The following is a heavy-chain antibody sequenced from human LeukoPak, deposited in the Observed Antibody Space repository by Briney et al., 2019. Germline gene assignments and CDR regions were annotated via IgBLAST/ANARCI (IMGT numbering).Heavy chain of an antibody. CDR3: VRWGYSSSCGHYYYYMDV. D-gene: IGHD6-6*01. J-gene: IGHJ6*03. Sequence: GGSLRLSCAASGFTFSTYSMNWVRQAPGKGLEWVSSITSGSTYISYADSVKGRFTISRDNPKSSLYLQMNSLRAEDTSVYYCVRWGYSSSCGHYYYYMDVWGKGTTVTVSS. V-gene: IGHV3-21*01. CDR1: GFTFSTYS. CDR2: ITSGSTYI.